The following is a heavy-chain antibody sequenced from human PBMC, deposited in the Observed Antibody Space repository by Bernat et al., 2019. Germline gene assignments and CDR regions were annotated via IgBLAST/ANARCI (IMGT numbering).Heavy chain of an antibody. CDR1: GFTFSSYG. CDR2: IWYDGSNK. Sequence: QVQLVESGGGVVQPGRSLRLSCAASGFTFSSYGMHWVRQAPGKGLEWVAVIWYDGSNKYYADSVKGRFTISRDNAKNSVYLQMNSLRAEDTAMYYCAREGRLYYYDSHRFDYWGLGTLVTVSS. J-gene: IGHJ4*02. V-gene: IGHV3-33*01. CDR3: AREGRLYYYDSHRFDY. D-gene: IGHD3-22*01.